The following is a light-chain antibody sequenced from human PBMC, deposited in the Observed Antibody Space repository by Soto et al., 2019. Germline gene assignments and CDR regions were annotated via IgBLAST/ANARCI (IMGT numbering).Light chain of an antibody. V-gene: IGKV3-11*01. CDR1: QGVASSY. J-gene: IGKJ5*01. Sequence: EIVLTQSPDTLSLSPGERATLSCRTSQGVASSYLAWYQQKPGQAPRLLIYDASNRATGIPARFSGSGSGTDFTLTISSLEPEDFAVYYCQQRSNWPSNTFGQGTRLEIK. CDR3: QQRSNWPSNT. CDR2: DAS.